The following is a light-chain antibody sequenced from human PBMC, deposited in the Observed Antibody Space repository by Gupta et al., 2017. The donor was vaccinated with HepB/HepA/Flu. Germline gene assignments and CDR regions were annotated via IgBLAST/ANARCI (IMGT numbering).Light chain of an antibody. CDR2: GAS. CDR3: QQYNNWPPNT. Sequence: EIVMTQSPATLSVSPGERATLSCRASQSVSSNLAWYQQKPGQAPRLLIYGASTRATGIPARFSGSGAGTEFTLTISSLLSEDFAVYYCQQYNNWPPNTFGQGTKVEIK. J-gene: IGKJ1*01. CDR1: QSVSSN. V-gene: IGKV3-15*01.